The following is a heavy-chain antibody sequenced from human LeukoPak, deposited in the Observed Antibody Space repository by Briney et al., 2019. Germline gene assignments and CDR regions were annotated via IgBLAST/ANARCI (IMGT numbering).Heavy chain of an antibody. CDR1: GGSISSSSYY. V-gene: IGHV4-39*07. CDR2: IYYSGST. CDR3: ARDRQYDSSGYYYPPWNAFDI. D-gene: IGHD3-22*01. Sequence: SETLSLTCTVSGGSISSSSYYWGWIRQPPGKGLEWIGSIYYSGSTYYNPSLKSRVTISVDKSKNQFSLKLSSVTAADTAVYYCARDRQYDSSGYYYPPWNAFDIWGQGTMVTVSS. J-gene: IGHJ3*02.